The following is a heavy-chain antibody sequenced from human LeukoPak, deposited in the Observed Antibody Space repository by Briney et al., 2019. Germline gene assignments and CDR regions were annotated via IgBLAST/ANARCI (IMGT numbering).Heavy chain of an antibody. J-gene: IGHJ3*02. CDR1: GFTFSSYG. V-gene: IGHV3-30*02. D-gene: IGHD1-26*01. CDR3: AKGGSGSLPNGAFDI. CDR2: IRYDGSNK. Sequence: GGSLRLSCAASGFTFSSYGMPWVRQAPGKGLEWVAFIRYDGSNKYYADSVKGRFTTSRDNSKNTLYLQMNSLRAEDTAVYYCAKGGSGSLPNGAFDIWGQGTMVTVSS.